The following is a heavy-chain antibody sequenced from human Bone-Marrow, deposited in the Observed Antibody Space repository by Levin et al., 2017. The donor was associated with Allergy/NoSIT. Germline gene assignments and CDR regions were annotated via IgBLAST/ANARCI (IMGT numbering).Heavy chain of an antibody. D-gene: IGHD3-10*01. V-gene: IGHV3-15*01. Sequence: KLGESLKISCAASGFTFSNAWMSWVRQAPGKGLEWVGRIKGKGDGGTIDYAAPVKGRFTISRDDSKSTLFLQMSSLETEDTAVYYCTTSFGNWGQGTLVTVSS. CDR3: TTSFGN. CDR2: IKGKGDGGTI. CDR1: GFTFSNAW. J-gene: IGHJ4*02.